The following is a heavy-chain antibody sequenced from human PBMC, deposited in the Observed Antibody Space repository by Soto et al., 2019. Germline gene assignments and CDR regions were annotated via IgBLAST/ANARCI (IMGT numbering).Heavy chain of an antibody. CDR1: GYTFTSYG. D-gene: IGHD5-18*01. V-gene: IGHV1-18*04. J-gene: IGHJ5*02. CDR3: ARDRHTAMVSINWFDP. Sequence: ASVKVSCKASGYTFTSYGIGWLRQAPGQGLEWMGWISAYNGNTNYAQKLQGRVTMTTDTSTSTAYMELRSLRSDDTAMYYCARDRHTAMVSINWFDPWGQGTLVTVSS. CDR2: ISAYNGNT.